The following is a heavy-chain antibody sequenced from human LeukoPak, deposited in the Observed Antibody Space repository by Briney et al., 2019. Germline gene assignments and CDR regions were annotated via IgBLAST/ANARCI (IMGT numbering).Heavy chain of an antibody. J-gene: IGHJ4*02. V-gene: IGHV4-39*07. CDR1: GGSISSSSYY. D-gene: IGHD2-21*02. Sequence: PSETLSLTCTVSGGSISSSSYYWGWIRQPPGKGLEWIGSIYYSGSTYYNPSLKSRVTISVDTSKTQFSLKLSSVTAADTAVYYCARESEVVTASHFDYWGQGTLVTVSS. CDR2: IYYSGST. CDR3: ARESEVVTASHFDY.